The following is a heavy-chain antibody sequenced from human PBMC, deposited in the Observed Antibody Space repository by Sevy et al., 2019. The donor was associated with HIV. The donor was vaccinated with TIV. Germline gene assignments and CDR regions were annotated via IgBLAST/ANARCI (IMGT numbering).Heavy chain of an antibody. Sequence: GGSLRLSCAASGFTFSSYSMNWVRQAPGKGLEWVSSISSSSGYIYYADSVKGRFTISRGNATNSMYLQMNSPRAEETAVYYCARDSRRLTTVQGPDYYYGMDVWGQGTTVTVSS. J-gene: IGHJ6*02. V-gene: IGHV3-21*03. D-gene: IGHD4-17*01. CDR3: ARDSRRLTTVQGPDYYYGMDV. CDR1: GFTFSSYS. CDR2: ISSSSGYI.